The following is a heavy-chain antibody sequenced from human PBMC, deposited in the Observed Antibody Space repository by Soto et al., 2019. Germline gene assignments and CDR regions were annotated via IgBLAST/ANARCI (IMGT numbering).Heavy chain of an antibody. CDR2: IIPIFGTA. Sequence: QVQLVQSGAEVKKPGSSVKVSCKASGGTFSSYAISWVRQAPGQGLEWMGGIIPIFGTANYAQKFQGRVTIPADESTSTAYMELSSLRSDDTAVYYCARDGSYCSGGSCYYYYGMDVWGQGTTVTVSS. D-gene: IGHD2-15*01. CDR3: ARDGSYCSGGSCYYYYGMDV. J-gene: IGHJ6*02. V-gene: IGHV1-69*01. CDR1: GGTFSSYA.